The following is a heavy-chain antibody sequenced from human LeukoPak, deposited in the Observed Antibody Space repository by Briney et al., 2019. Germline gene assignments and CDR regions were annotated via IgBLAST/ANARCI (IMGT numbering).Heavy chain of an antibody. CDR2: ISGSGGST. D-gene: IGHD3-16*01. CDR1: GFTFSSYA. J-gene: IGHJ4*02. Sequence: GGSLRLSCAASGFTFSSYAMSWVRQAPGKGLEWVSAISGSGGSTYYADSVKGRFTISRDNSKNTLYLQMNSLRAEDTAVYYCAKEGHYYDYVWGSFDYWGQGTLVTVSS. V-gene: IGHV3-23*01. CDR3: AKEGHYYDYVWGSFDY.